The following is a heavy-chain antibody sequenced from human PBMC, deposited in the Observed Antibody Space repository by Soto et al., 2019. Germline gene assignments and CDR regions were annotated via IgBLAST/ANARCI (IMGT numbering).Heavy chain of an antibody. CDR3: VIDRDSNSWPSRDV. Sequence: QVHLVQSGAEVKKPGASVNVSCKTSGYTFTRNGISWVRQAPGQGLEWMGWISPKSGSIKYAQKFQGRVIMTTDTSTSTAYMELRRLRSDATAVYYCVIDRDSNSWPSRDVWGPGTTVTVSS. V-gene: IGHV1-18*01. CDR2: ISPKSGSI. CDR1: GYTFTRNG. D-gene: IGHD3-22*01. J-gene: IGHJ6*02.